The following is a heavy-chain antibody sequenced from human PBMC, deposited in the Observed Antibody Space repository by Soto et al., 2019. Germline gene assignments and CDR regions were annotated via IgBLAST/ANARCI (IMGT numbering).Heavy chain of an antibody. CDR1: GGSISSGGYS. Sequence: SETLSLTCTVSGGSISSGGYSWSWIRQPPGKGLEWIGYIYHSGSTYYNPSLKSRVTISVDRSKNQFSLKLSSVTAADTAVYYCARGLGFGGVYYYYCMDVWGQGTTVTVSS. D-gene: IGHD3-16*01. V-gene: IGHV4-30-2*01. CDR3: ARGLGFGGVYYYYCMDV. CDR2: IYHSGST. J-gene: IGHJ6*02.